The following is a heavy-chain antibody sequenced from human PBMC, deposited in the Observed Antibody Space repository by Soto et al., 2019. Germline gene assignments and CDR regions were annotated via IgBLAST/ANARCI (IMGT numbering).Heavy chain of an antibody. Sequence: EVQLVESGGGLVQPGGSLRLSCADSGFSFSTYWMHWVRQGPGKGLVWVARINTDGSRTDYADSVKGRFTISRDNAKNTLYLQMNSLRAEDTAVYYCARSPGGYYFDWGQGTMVTVSS. CDR1: GFSFSTYW. CDR2: INTDGSRT. CDR3: ARSPGGYYFD. D-gene: IGHD3-9*01. V-gene: IGHV3-74*01. J-gene: IGHJ3*01.